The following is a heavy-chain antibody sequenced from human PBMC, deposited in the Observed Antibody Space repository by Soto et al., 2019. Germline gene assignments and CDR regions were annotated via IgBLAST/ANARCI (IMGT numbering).Heavy chain of an antibody. CDR3: ARGGIAARPRWFDP. V-gene: IGHV1-8*01. CDR1: GYTFTSYD. Sequence: QVQLVQSGAEVKKPGASVKVSCKASGYTFTSYDINWVRQATGQGLEWKGWMNPNSGNTGYAQKCKGRVTMTRNTSISTAYMELSSLRSEDTAVYYCARGGIAARPRWFDPWGQGTLVTVSS. J-gene: IGHJ5*02. D-gene: IGHD6-6*01. CDR2: MNPNSGNT.